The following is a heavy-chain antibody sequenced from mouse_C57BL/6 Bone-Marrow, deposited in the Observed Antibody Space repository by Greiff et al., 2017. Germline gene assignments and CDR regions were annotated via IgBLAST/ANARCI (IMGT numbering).Heavy chain of an antibody. CDR1: GYTFTSYG. V-gene: IGHV1-58*01. Sequence: EVKLMESGAELVRPGSSVKMSCKTSGYTFTSYGINWVKQRPGQGLEWIGYIYIGNGYTEYNEKFKGKATLTSDTSSSTAYMQLSSLTSEYSAIYFCARSGHYYYGSSSYAMDYWGQGNSVTVSS. D-gene: IGHD1-1*01. CDR2: IYIGNGYT. J-gene: IGHJ4*01. CDR3: ARSGHYYYGSSSYAMDY.